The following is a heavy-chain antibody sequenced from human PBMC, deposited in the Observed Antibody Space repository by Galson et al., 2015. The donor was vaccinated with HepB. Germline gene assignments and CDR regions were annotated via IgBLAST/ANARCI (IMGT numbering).Heavy chain of an antibody. J-gene: IGHJ6*02. V-gene: IGHV3-21*01. CDR1: GFTFSSYS. D-gene: IGHD6-13*01. Sequence: SLRLSCAASGFTFSSYSMNWVRQAPGKGLEWVSSISSSSSYIYYADSVKGRFTISRDNAKNSLYLQMNSLRAEDTAVYYCARDQSRYSSSWYMGLKGEPPYYYYGMDVWGQGTTVTVSS. CDR2: ISSSSSYI. CDR3: ARDQSRYSSSWYMGLKGEPPYYYYGMDV.